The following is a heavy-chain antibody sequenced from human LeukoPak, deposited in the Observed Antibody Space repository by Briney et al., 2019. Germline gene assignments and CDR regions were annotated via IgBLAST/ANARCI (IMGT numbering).Heavy chain of an antibody. Sequence: SETLSLTCSLFGVSITDDNYYWGWIRQPPGKGLEWIGSIYHSGSTYYNPSLKSRVTISVDTSKNQFSLKLSSVTAADTAVYYCARDHMYFDLWGRGTLVTVSS. CDR2: IYHSGST. CDR1: GVSITDDNYY. CDR3: ARDHMYFDL. V-gene: IGHV4-39*07. J-gene: IGHJ2*01. D-gene: IGHD2-21*01.